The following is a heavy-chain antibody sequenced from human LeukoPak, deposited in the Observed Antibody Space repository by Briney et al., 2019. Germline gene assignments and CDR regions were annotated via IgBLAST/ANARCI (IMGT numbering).Heavy chain of an antibody. CDR3: ARVLLWFGELAGMDV. Sequence: GGSLRLSCAASGFTFSSYEMNWVRQAPGKGLEWVSYISSSGSTIYHADSVKGRFTISRDNAKNSLYLQMNSLRAEDTAVYYCARVLLWFGELAGMDVWGQGTTVTVSS. D-gene: IGHD3-10*01. CDR2: ISSSGSTI. CDR1: GFTFSSYE. J-gene: IGHJ6*02. V-gene: IGHV3-48*03.